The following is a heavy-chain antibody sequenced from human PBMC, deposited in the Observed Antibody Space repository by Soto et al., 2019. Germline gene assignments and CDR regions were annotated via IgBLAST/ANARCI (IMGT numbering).Heavy chain of an antibody. D-gene: IGHD2-21*01. V-gene: IGHV3-49*03. J-gene: IGHJ4*02. CDR1: GFTFGDYA. Sequence: GGSLRLSCTASGFTFGDYAMSWFRQAPGKGLEWVGFIRSKAYGGTTEYAASVKGRFTISRDDSKSIAYLQMNSLKTEDTAVYYCTRVSPGKKSPNCGGDCYSLIDYWGQGTLVTVSS. CDR2: IRSKAYGGTT. CDR3: TRVSPGKKSPNCGGDCYSLIDY.